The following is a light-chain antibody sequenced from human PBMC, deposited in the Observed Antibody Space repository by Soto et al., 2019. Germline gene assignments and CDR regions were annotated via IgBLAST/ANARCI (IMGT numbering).Light chain of an antibody. CDR2: GAS. CDR1: QSISGW. Sequence: DIQMTQSPSTLSASVGDRVTITCRASQSISGWLAWYQQKPGRAPKLLIFGASTLQSGVPSRFSGSGSGTDFTLTISSLQPEDFATYFCQKLNAYPPWTFGQGTKVDIK. V-gene: IGKV1-5*01. J-gene: IGKJ1*01. CDR3: QKLNAYPPWT.